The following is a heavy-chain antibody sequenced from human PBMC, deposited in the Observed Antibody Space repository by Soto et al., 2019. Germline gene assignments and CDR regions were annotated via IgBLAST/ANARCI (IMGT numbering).Heavy chain of an antibody. CDR1: GFTFSAYW. CDR3: ARGSRVSSTGTGAH. V-gene: IGHV3-74*01. CDR2: ISDDGSTA. Sequence: GGSLRLSCSVSGFTFSAYWMHWVRQVPGKGLTWVSRISDDGSTATYADSVKGRFVISRDNAKNSLYLEMNTVRADDSDLYYCARGSRVSSTGTGAHWGRGTLVAASS. D-gene: IGHD1-1*01. J-gene: IGHJ4*03.